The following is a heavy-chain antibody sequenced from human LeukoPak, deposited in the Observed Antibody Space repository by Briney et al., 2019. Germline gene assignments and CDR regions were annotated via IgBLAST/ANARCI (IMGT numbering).Heavy chain of an antibody. CDR3: ARATRLNYYDSSGYSP. CDR2: IYYSGST. CDR1: GGSISSYY. V-gene: IGHV4-59*01. J-gene: IGHJ5*02. D-gene: IGHD3-22*01. Sequence: SETLSLTCTVSGGSISSYYWSWIRQPPGKGLEWIGYIYYSGSTNYNPSLKSRVTISVDTSKNQFSLKLSSVTAADTAVYYCARATRLNYYDSSGYSPWGQGTLVTVSS.